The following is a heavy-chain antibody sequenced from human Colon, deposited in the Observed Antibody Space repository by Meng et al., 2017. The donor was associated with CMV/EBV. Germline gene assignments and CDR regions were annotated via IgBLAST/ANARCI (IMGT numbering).Heavy chain of an antibody. CDR3: ARDLTNKWFYY. CDR2: MYFSGIA. D-gene: IGHD1-26*01. CDR1: GDPISSGSHS. V-gene: IGHV4-39*07. J-gene: IGHJ4*02. Sequence: QKQRQGSGPGLGKPAETLSLTCTASGDPISSGSHSWAWFRQPPGKRLEWIGSMYFSGIADYNPSLKSRVTISLHATQKQFSLRLTSVTAADSAVYFCARDLTNKWFYYWGQGTLVTVSS.